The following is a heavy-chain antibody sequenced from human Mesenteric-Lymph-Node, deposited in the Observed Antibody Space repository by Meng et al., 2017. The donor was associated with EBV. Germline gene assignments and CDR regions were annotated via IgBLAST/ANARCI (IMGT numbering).Heavy chain of an antibody. V-gene: IGHV6-1*01. Sequence: QAQLKQAGPGLVKPSQTLSLTCAISGDSVSNTNVAWNWIRQSPSRGLEWLGRTYYRSKWYNEYAQSVKGRITINPDTSKSEFSLQLNSVTPDDTAVYYCSRESWRAFDYWGQGTLVTVSS. CDR1: GDSVSNTNVA. CDR2: TYYRSKWYN. CDR3: SRESWRAFDY. J-gene: IGHJ4*02.